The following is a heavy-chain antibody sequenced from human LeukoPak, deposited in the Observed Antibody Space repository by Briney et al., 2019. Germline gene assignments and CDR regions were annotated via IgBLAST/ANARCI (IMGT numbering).Heavy chain of an antibody. CDR1: GGSISSYY. CDR2: IYTSGST. J-gene: IGHJ3*02. V-gene: IGHV4-4*07. CDR3: ARDHYYYDYVWGSSRGAFDI. Sequence: SETLSLTCTVSGGSISSYYWSWIRQPAGKGLEWIGRIYTSGSTNYNPSLKSRVTMSVDTPKNQFSLKLSSVTAADTAVYYCARDHYYYDYVWGSSRGAFDIWGQGTMVTVSS. D-gene: IGHD3-16*01.